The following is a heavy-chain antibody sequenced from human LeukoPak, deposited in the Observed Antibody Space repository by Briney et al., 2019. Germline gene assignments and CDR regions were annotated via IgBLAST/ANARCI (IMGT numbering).Heavy chain of an antibody. D-gene: IGHD2-2*01. V-gene: IGHV1-2*02. Sequence: GASVKVSFKASGYTFTVYYMHWVRQAPGQGLEWMGWINPNSGGTNYAQKFQGRVTMTRDTAISTAYMELSRLRSDDTAVYYCARDLGPGEYQLLTWGQGTLVTVSS. J-gene: IGHJ4*02. CDR3: ARDLGPGEYQLLT. CDR1: GYTFTVYY. CDR2: INPNSGGT.